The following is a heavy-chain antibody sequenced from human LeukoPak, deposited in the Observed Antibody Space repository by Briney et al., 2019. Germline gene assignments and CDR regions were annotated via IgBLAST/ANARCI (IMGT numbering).Heavy chain of an antibody. CDR2: IYSGGST. J-gene: IGHJ4*02. CDR3: ARGKTYYDFWSGYYD. V-gene: IGHV3-53*04. D-gene: IGHD3-3*01. CDR1: GFTVSSNY. Sequence: GGSLRLSCAASGFTVSSNYMSWVRQAPGKRLEWVSVIYSGGSTYYADSVKGRFTISRHNSKNTLYLQMNSLRVEDTAVYYCARGKTYYDFWSGYYDWGQGTLVTVSS.